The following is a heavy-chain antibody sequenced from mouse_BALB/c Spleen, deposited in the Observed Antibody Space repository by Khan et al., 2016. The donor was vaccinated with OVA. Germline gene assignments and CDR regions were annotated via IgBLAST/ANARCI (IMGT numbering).Heavy chain of an antibody. V-gene: IGHV2-6-1*01. Sequence: QVQLKESRPGLVAPSQSLSITCTISGFSLTNYGVHWVRQPPGKGLEWLVLMWSDGSTTYNSALKSRLTISKDNSKSQVFLKMNSLQTDDTAMYFCARQPYYHYNVMDYWGQGTSVTVSS. CDR3: ARQPYYHYNVMDY. CDR1: GFSLTNYG. CDR2: MWSDGST. D-gene: IGHD2-10*01. J-gene: IGHJ4*01.